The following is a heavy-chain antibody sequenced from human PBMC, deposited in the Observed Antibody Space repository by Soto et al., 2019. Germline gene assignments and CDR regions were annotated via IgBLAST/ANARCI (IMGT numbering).Heavy chain of an antibody. CDR3: RVAVAGTTDY. J-gene: IGHJ4*02. D-gene: IGHD6-19*01. CDR1: GFTFSSYA. CDR2: ISYDGSNK. Sequence: QVQLVESGGGVVQPGRSLRLSCAASGFTFSSYAMHWVRQAPGKGLEWVAVISYDGSNKYYADSVKGRFTISRDNSKNTLYLQMNSLRAEDTAVYYCRVAVAGTTDYWGQGTLVTVSS. V-gene: IGHV3-30-3*01.